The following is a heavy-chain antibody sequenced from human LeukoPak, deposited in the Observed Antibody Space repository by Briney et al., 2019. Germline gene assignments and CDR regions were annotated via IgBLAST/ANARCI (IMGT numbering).Heavy chain of an antibody. D-gene: IGHD3-10*01. CDR1: GFIFSTYS. V-gene: IGHV3-21*04. CDR2: ISSTSGNK. CDR3: ARANMNYYGSGSFWFDP. J-gene: IGHJ5*02. Sequence: GGSLRLSCTASGFIFSTYSMIWVRQAPGKGLEWVSSISSTSGNKYYADSVKGRFTISRDNAKNSLYLQMNSLRAEDTAVYYCARANMNYYGSGSFWFDPWGQGTLVTVSS.